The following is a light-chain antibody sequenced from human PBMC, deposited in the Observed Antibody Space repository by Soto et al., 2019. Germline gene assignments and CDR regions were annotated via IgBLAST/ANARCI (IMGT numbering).Light chain of an antibody. Sequence: DIQMTQSPTTLSASVGDRVTITCRASQSIGSWLAWYQQKPGKAPKLLIYKASTLESGVPSRFSGSGSGTEFILTISSLQPYDFASYYCQQYGSYSPWTFGQGTKVEIK. J-gene: IGKJ1*01. CDR3: QQYGSYSPWT. CDR1: QSIGSW. V-gene: IGKV1-5*03. CDR2: KAS.